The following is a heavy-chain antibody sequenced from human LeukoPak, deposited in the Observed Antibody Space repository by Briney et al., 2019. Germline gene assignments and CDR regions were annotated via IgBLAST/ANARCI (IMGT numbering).Heavy chain of an antibody. J-gene: IGHJ4*02. V-gene: IGHV4-39*01. CDR3: ARAKNYYDSSGYYY. CDR2: IYYSGST. CDR1: GGSISSSSYY. Sequence: PSETLSLTCTVSGGSISSSSYYWGWIRQPPGKGLEWIGSIYYSGSTYYNPSLKSRVTISVDTSKNQFSLKLSSVTAADTAVYYCARAKNYYDSSGYYYWGQGTLVTVSS. D-gene: IGHD3-22*01.